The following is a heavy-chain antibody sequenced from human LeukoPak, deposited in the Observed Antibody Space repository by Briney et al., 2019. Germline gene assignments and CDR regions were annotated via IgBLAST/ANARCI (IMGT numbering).Heavy chain of an antibody. J-gene: IGHJ4*02. V-gene: IGHV3-64*01. Sequence: GGSLRLSCAAAGFTFSNFAMHWFRQAPGKGLEFVSAITTNGGSTYYANSVKGRFTISRDSSKNTLYLQMGSLRAEDMAVYYCARGLTDWVLGVDYWGQGILVTVSS. CDR3: ARGLTDWVLGVDY. CDR1: GFTFSNFA. CDR2: ITTNGGST. D-gene: IGHD3-16*01.